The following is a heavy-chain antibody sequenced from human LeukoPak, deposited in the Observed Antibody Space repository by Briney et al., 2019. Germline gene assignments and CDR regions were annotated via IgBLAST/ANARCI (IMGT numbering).Heavy chain of an antibody. CDR3: ARPTVVTGVDAFDI. J-gene: IGHJ3*02. CDR1: GFTFSSYA. V-gene: IGHV3-30-3*01. CDR2: ISYDGGSK. D-gene: IGHD3-10*01. Sequence: PGRSLRLSCAASGFTFSSYAMHWVRQAPGKGLEWVAVISYDGGSKYYADSVKGRFTISRDNSKNSLYLQMNSLRAEDTAVYYCARPTVVTGVDAFDIWGQGTMVTVSS.